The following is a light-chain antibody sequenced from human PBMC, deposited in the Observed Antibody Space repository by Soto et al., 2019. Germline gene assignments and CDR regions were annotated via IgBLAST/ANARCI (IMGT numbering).Light chain of an antibody. CDR1: TGAVTSGDY. J-gene: IGLJ2*01. CDR3: LLYYGGAQLV. Sequence: QAVVTQEPSLTVSPGGTVTLTCASGTGAVTSGDYPNWFQQKPGQAPRALIYGTSNKHSWTPARSSGSLLGGKAALTLSGVQPEDEAEYYCLLYYGGAQLVFGGGTKLTVL. CDR2: GTS. V-gene: IGLV7-43*01.